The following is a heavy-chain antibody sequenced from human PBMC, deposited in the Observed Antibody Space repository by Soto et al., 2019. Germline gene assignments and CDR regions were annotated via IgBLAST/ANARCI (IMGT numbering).Heavy chain of an antibody. V-gene: IGHV2-5*02. Sequence: QITLKESGPTLVKPTQTLTLTCTFSGFSLSTSGVGVGWIRQPPGKALEWLALIYWDDDKRYSPSLKSRLTITKHTSKNQVVLTMTNMDPVDTATYYCARIAGYFDLWGRGTLVTVSS. CDR1: GFSLSTSGVG. CDR2: IYWDDDK. CDR3: ARIAGYFDL. J-gene: IGHJ2*01.